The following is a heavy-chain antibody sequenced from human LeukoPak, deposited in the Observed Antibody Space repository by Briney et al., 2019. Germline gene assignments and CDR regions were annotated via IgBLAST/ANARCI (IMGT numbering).Heavy chain of an antibody. Sequence: GGSLRLSCAASGFTFSSYGMHWVRQAPGKGLEWVAFIRYDGSNKYYADSVKGRFTISRDNSKNTLYLQMSSLRAEDTAVYYCARGGTVVVAPATMNYWGQGTLVTVSS. CDR1: GFTFSSYG. J-gene: IGHJ4*02. CDR3: ARGGTVVVAPATMNY. V-gene: IGHV3-30*02. CDR2: IRYDGSNK. D-gene: IGHD2-2*01.